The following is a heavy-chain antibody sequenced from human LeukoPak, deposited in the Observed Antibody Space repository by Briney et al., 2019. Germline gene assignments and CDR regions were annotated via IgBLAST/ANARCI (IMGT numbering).Heavy chain of an antibody. D-gene: IGHD3-10*01. CDR1: GFTFSSYS. CDR2: ISSISSTI. CDR3: AKSPTMVRGVINTKYIDY. V-gene: IGHV3-48*01. J-gene: IGHJ4*02. Sequence: GALRFSSAASGFTFSSYSMNWVRQAPGKGLEWVSFISSISSTIYYADSVKGRFTISRDNAKNSLYLQMNSLRAEDTAVYYCAKSPTMVRGVINTKYIDYWGQGTLVTVSS.